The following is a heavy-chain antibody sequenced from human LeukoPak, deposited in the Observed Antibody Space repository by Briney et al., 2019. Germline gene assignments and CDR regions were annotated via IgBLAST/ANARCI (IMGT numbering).Heavy chain of an antibody. J-gene: IGHJ4*02. V-gene: IGHV4-39*02. Sequence: PSETLSLTCTASGGSISSSGYYWGWIRQPPGKGLEWIASIYYSGSTYYNPSLKSRVTISVDTSKNQFSLKLSSVTAADTAVYYCAREGLRYFDWLFSSFDYWGQGTLVTVSS. D-gene: IGHD3-9*01. CDR2: IYYSGST. CDR1: GGSISSSGYY. CDR3: AREGLRYFDWLFSSFDY.